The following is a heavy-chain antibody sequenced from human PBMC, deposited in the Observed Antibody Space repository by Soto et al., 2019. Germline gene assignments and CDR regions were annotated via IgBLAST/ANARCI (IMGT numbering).Heavy chain of an antibody. V-gene: IGHV3-23*01. CDR2: ISGSGGST. CDR1: GFTFSSYA. J-gene: IGHJ5*02. Sequence: GESLKISCAASGFTFSSYAMSWVRQAPGKGLEWVSAISGSGGSTYYADSVKGRFTISRDNSKNTLYLQMNSLRAEDTAVYYCAKDLGYCSSTSCPSGDWFDPWGQGTLVTVSS. D-gene: IGHD2-2*01. CDR3: AKDLGYCSSTSCPSGDWFDP.